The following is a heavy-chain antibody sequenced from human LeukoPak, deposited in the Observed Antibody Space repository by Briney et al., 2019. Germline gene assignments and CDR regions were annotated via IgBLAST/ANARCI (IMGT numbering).Heavy chain of an antibody. CDR1: GFTFSSYA. CDR3: AKPSGDYDYFDY. J-gene: IGHJ4*02. D-gene: IGHD3-22*01. CDR2: ISGSGDKT. V-gene: IGHV3-23*01. Sequence: GGSLRLSCAASGFTFSSYAMSWVRQAPGKGLEWVSAISGSGDKTYYADSVKGRFTISRDNSMNTMFLQMSNLRVEDTATYYCAKPSGDYDYFDYWGQGALVTVSS.